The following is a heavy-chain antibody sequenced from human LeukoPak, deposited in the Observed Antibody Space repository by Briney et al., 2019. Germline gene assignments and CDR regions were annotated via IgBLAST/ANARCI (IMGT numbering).Heavy chain of an antibody. CDR3: AKTYYYDSSGYYEEY. Sequence: PGGSLRLSCAASGFTFDDYAMHWVRQAPGKGLEWVSLISGDGGSTYYADSVKGRFTISRGNSKNSLYLQMNSLRTEDTALYYCAKTYYYDSSGYYEEYWGQGTLVTVSS. CDR2: ISGDGGST. CDR1: GFTFDDYA. D-gene: IGHD3-22*01. J-gene: IGHJ4*02. V-gene: IGHV3-43*02.